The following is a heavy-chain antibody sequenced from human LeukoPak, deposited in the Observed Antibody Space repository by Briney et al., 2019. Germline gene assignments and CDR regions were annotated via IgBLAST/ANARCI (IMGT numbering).Heavy chain of an antibody. CDR3: ARDRDYASDI. J-gene: IGHJ3*02. Sequence: GGYLRLSCAAYGFTFGSYSMNWVRPAPGKGLDGVSYISGGSDNIDYADSVKGRFTVSRDNAKNSLYLQMNSLRDEDTAVYYCARDRDYASDIWGQGTMVTVSS. CDR1: GFTFGSYS. V-gene: IGHV3-48*02. D-gene: IGHD3-16*01. CDR2: ISGGSDNI.